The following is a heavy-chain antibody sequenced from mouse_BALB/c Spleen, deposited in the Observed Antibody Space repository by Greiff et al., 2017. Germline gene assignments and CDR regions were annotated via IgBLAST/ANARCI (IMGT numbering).Heavy chain of an antibody. CDR1: GYTFTSYS. D-gene: IGHD2-4*01. J-gene: IGHJ3*01. V-gene: IGHV1-4*01. CDR3: ASSTMITTTGFAY. Sequence: VQRVESGAELAKPGASVKMSCKASGYTFTSYSMHWVKQRPGQGLEWIGYINPSTGYTEYNQKFKDKATLTADKSSSTAYMQLSSLTSEDSAVYYCASSTMITTTGFAYWGQGTLVTVSA. CDR2: INPSTGYT.